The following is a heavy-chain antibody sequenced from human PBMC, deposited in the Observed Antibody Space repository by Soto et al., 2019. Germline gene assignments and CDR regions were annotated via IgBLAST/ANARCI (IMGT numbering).Heavy chain of an antibody. Sequence: QLPLQESGPGLVKPSETLSLTCTVSGGSIRSSSSYWDWIRQPPGKGLEWIGSIYYSGSTYYNPSLKSRVIISMDKSKNQFSLNVSSGTAADTAVYYCARRRGVVQDGMDVWGQGTTVIVSS. CDR3: ARRRGVVQDGMDV. J-gene: IGHJ6*02. CDR1: GGSIRSSSSY. V-gene: IGHV4-39*01. D-gene: IGHD3-3*01. CDR2: IYYSGST.